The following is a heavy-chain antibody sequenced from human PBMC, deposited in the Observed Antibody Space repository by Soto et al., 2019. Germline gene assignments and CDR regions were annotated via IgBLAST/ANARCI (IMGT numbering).Heavy chain of an antibody. CDR3: ARSREPGVHYGLDV. CDR2: ITGPSTTI. D-gene: IGHD1-26*01. Sequence: EVQLVDSGGGWDQPGGSLRLSWPGSGFIFSPNTLNWVRQAPGKGLEWLAYITGPSTTISYRDGVKGRFTISRDNANRSLFLQLDRLRDDDTAVYYCARSREPGVHYGLDVWGPGTTVTVSS. J-gene: IGHJ6*02. CDR1: GFIFSPNT. V-gene: IGHV3-48*02.